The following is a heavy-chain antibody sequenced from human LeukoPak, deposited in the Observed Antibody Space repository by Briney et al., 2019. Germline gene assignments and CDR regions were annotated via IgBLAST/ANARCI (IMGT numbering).Heavy chain of an antibody. D-gene: IGHD5-24*01. Sequence: GGSLRLSCAASGFTFSSYSMNWVRQAPGKGLEWVSYISSSSSTIYYADSVKGRFTISRDNAKNSLYLQMNSLRAEDTAVYYCASNVEMATKGPYYFDYWAREPWSPSPQ. V-gene: IGHV3-48*01. CDR2: ISSSSSTI. CDR1: GFTFSSYS. J-gene: IGHJ4*02. CDR3: ASNVEMATKGPYYFDY.